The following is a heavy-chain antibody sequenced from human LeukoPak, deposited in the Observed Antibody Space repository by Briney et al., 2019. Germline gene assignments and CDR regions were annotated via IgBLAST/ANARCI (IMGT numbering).Heavy chain of an antibody. V-gene: IGHV1-2*06. D-gene: IGHD2-21*02. J-gene: IGHJ4*02. CDR3: ARAKWGCGGDCYSMVDY. CDR2: INPNSGGT. CDR1: GYTFTGYY. Sequence: GASVKVSCMASGYTFTGYYMHWVRQAPGQGLEWMGRINPNSGGTNYAQKFQGRVTMTRDTSISTAYMELSRLRSDDTSVYYCARAKWGCGGDCYSMVDYWGQGTLVTVSS.